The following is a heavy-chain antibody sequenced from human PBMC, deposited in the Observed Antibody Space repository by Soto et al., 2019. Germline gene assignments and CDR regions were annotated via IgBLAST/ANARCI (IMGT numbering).Heavy chain of an antibody. CDR2: IYDGGRT. CDR1: GGSISTVDYW. J-gene: IGHJ4*02. D-gene: IGHD7-27*01. CDR3: ARGPSGDKVDS. V-gene: IGHV4-30-4*01. Sequence: QVQVQESGTGLVKPSQTLSLTCTVSGGSISTVDYWWSWIRQSPDMGLEWIGHIYDGGRTYNNPSLESRVTMSVDTSNSQLSLTLSSVSAADTAVYYCARGPSGDKVDSWGQGTLVTVSS.